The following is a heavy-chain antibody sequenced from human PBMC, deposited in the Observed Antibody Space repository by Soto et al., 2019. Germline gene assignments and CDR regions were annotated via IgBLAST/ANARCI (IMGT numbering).Heavy chain of an antibody. V-gene: IGHV3-30*18. Sequence: QVQLVESGGGVVQPGRSLRLSCAASGFTFSSYGMHWVRQAPGKGLEWVAGISYDGSNKYYADSVKGRFTISRDNSKNTLYLEMNSLRAEDRAVYYCAKAAGYSGRSTFDYWGQGTLVTVSS. CDR3: AKAAGYSGRSTFDY. D-gene: IGHD1-26*01. CDR1: GFTFSSYG. J-gene: IGHJ4*02. CDR2: ISYDGSNK.